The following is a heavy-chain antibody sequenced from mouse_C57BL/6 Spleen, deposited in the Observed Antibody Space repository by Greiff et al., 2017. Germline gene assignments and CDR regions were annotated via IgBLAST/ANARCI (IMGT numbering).Heavy chain of an antibody. V-gene: IGHV1-64*01. CDR1: GYTFTSYW. Sequence: QVQLHQPGAELVKPGASVKLSCKASGYTFTSYWMHWVKQRPGQGLEWIGMIHPNSGSTNYNEKFKSKATLTVDKSSSPAYMQLSSLTSEDSAVEYCATMVTAGDWYCDVWGTGTTVTVSS. CDR3: ATMVTAGDWYCDV. J-gene: IGHJ1*03. CDR2: IHPNSGST. D-gene: IGHD2-2*01.